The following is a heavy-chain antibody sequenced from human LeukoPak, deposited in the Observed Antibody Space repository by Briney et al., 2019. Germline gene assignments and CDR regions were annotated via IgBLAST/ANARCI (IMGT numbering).Heavy chain of an antibody. D-gene: IGHD2/OR15-2a*01. V-gene: IGHV1-2*02. J-gene: IGHJ3*02. CDR2: INVASGDT. Sequence: ASVKVSCKASGYTFTGYYMHWVRQAPGQGLEWLGSINVASGDTNYKKTFQGRVTVTRDTSVNTVYMEMNNLTADDTALYFCAKETSIVIEDIEGGGCDIWGQGTMVTV. CDR1: GYTFTGYY. CDR3: AKETSIVIEDIEGGGCDI.